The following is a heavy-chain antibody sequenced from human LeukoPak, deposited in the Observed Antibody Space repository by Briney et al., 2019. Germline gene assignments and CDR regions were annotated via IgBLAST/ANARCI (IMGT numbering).Heavy chain of an antibody. CDR2: INTNTGNP. Sequence: GASVKVSCKASGYTFTNYAMNWLRQAPGQGLEWMGWINTNTGNPTYAQGFTGRFVFSLDTSVSTAYLQISSLKAEDTAVYYCGRDAAAGAIWGQGTLVTVSS. CDR3: GRDAAAGAI. D-gene: IGHD6-13*01. J-gene: IGHJ4*02. CDR1: GYTFTNYA. V-gene: IGHV7-4-1*02.